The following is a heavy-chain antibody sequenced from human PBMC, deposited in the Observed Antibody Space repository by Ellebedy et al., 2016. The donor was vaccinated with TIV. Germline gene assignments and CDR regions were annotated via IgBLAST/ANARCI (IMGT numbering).Heavy chain of an antibody. Sequence: AASVKVSCKASGYSFTGYYLHWVRQAPGQGPEWMGWINPNSGGTNFAQKFQGRVTMTTDTSISPAYMELSRLRSDDTAVYFCASPKFSYDYYYFDYWGQGTLVTVSS. CDR1: GYSFTGYY. D-gene: IGHD5-18*01. V-gene: IGHV1-2*02. CDR2: INPNSGGT. J-gene: IGHJ4*02. CDR3: ASPKFSYDYYYFDY.